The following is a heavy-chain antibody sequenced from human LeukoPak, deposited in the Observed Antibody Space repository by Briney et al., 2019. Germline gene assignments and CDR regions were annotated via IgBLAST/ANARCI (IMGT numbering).Heavy chain of an antibody. D-gene: IGHD1-26*01. Sequence: PGGSLRLSCAASRFSFSSYSMNWVRQAPGKGLEWVSYISLDSSTMYYADSVKGRFTISRDNAKNSLYLQMNSLRDDDTAVYYCARDDSAGAWELLWDYWGQGTLVTVSS. V-gene: IGHV3-48*02. CDR3: ARDDSAGAWELLWDY. CDR2: ISLDSSTM. CDR1: RFSFSSYS. J-gene: IGHJ4*02.